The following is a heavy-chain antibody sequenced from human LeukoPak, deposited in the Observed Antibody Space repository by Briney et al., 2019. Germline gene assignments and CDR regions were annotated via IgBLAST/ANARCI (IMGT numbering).Heavy chain of an antibody. Sequence: GGSLRLSCAASGFTFSSYEMNWVRQAPGKGLEWVSYISSSGSTIYYADSVKGRFTISRDNAKNSLYLQMNSLRAEDTAVYYCARDPYGYNNWFDPWGQGTLVTVSS. V-gene: IGHV3-48*03. D-gene: IGHD5-18*01. J-gene: IGHJ5*02. CDR2: ISSSGSTI. CDR3: ARDPYGYNNWFDP. CDR1: GFTFSSYE.